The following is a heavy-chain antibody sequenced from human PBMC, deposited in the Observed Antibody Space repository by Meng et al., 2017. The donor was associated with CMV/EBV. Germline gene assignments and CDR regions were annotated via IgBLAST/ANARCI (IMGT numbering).Heavy chain of an antibody. Sequence: LKISCAASGFTFSSYWMSWVRQAPGKGLEWVANIKQDGSEKYYVDSVKGRFTISRDNAKNSLYLQMNSLRAEDTAVYYCARGDVPAPPFPYYYGMDVWGQGTTVTVSS. V-gene: IGHV3-7*01. CDR2: IKQDGSEK. J-gene: IGHJ6*02. CDR1: GFTFSSYW. D-gene: IGHD2-2*01. CDR3: ARGDVPAPPFPYYYGMDV.